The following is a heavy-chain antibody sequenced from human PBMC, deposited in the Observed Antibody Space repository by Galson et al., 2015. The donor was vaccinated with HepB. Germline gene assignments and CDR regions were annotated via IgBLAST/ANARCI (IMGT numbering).Heavy chain of an antibody. J-gene: IGHJ4*02. CDR1: GFTFSSYA. V-gene: IGHV3-30*04. D-gene: IGHD2-15*01. CDR3: ASLMVYCSGGSCYSGVFDY. CDR2: ISYDGSNK. Sequence: SLRLSCAASGFTFSSYAMHWVRQAPGKGLEWVAVISYDGSNKYYADSVKGRFTISRDNSKNTLYLQMNSLRAEDTAVYYCASLMVYCSGGSCYSGVFDYWGQGTLVTVSS.